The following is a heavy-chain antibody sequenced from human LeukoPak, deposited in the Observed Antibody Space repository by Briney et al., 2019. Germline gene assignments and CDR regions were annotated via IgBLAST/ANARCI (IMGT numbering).Heavy chain of an antibody. CDR1: GFIFSNNY. V-gene: IGHV3-7*03. CDR3: AKLKGSVTTWDF. Sequence: PGGSLRLSCAASGFIFSNNYMSWVRQAPGRGLEWVATIWPDGSEKRYVDSLRGRVTISRDNVENSLYLQMNSLRAEDTAVYYCAKLKGSVTTWDFWGLGIRVTVSS. J-gene: IGHJ4*02. D-gene: IGHD4-17*01. CDR2: IWPDGSEK.